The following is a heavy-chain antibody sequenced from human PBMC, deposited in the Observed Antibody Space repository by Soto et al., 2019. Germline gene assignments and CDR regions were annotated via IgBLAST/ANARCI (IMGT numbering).Heavy chain of an antibody. CDR3: AREPTRSYISWFDP. D-gene: IGHD3-10*01. V-gene: IGHV3-33*01. Sequence: QVQLVESGGGVVQPGRSLRLSCAASGFTFSSYGMHWVRQAPGKGLEWVAVIWYDGSNKYYADSVKGRFTISRDNSKNPLYLQMNSLRAEDTAVYYCAREPTRSYISWFDPWGQGTLVTVSS. CDR2: IWYDGSNK. CDR1: GFTFSSYG. J-gene: IGHJ5*02.